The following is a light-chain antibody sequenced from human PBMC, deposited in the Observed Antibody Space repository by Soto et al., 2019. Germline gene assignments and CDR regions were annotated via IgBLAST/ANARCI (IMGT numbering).Light chain of an antibody. V-gene: IGKV4-1*01. Sequence: DIVMTQSPDSLTVSLGERATINCKSSQSVLFNSNNKNYLGWYQQKPGQPPKVLISWASTRESGVPARFRGSGSGTNFTLTITSLQAEDVAVYSYQQYYLIPYTFGQGKRLEIK. J-gene: IGKJ5*01. CDR1: QSVLFNSNNKNY. CDR2: WAS. CDR3: QQYYLIPYT.